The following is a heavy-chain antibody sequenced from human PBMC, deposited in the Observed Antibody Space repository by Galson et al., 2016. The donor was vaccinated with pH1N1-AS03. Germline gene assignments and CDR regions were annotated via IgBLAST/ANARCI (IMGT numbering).Heavy chain of an antibody. V-gene: IGHV4-4*07. CDR3: ARGYCSTMSCQWGFDF. J-gene: IGHJ4*02. Sequence: TLSLTCNVSGGSFSTYSWSWIRQPAGKGLEWFGRIYASGSSNYNPSLKSRVTMSLDKSKNQFSLKLSSVTAADTAVYYCARGYCSTMSCQWGFDFWGQGNLVTVSS. CDR1: GGSFSTYS. CDR2: IYASGSS. D-gene: IGHD2-2*01.